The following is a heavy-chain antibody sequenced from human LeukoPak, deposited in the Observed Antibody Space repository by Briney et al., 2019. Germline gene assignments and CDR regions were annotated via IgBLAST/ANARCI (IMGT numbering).Heavy chain of an antibody. CDR3: AKLWFGEFNWFDP. D-gene: IGHD3-10*01. J-gene: IGHJ5*02. CDR2: ISAYNGNT. V-gene: IGHV1-18*01. Sequence: ASVKVSCKASGYTFTSYGISWVRQAPGQGLEWMGWISAYNGNTNHAQKLQGRVTMTTDTSTSTAYMELRSLRSDDTAVYYCAKLWFGEFNWFDPWGQGTLVTVSS. CDR1: GYTFTSYG.